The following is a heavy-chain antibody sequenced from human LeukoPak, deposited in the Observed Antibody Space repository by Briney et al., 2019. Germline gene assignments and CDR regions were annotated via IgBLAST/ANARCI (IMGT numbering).Heavy chain of an antibody. CDR3: ARGSREFDY. CDR2: INHSGST. J-gene: IGHJ4*02. CDR1: GGSFSVYY. Sequence: SETLSLTCAVYGGSFSVYYWSWIRQSPGNGLEWIGEINHSGSTNYNPSLRSRVTISVDTSKNQFSLKLSSVTAADTAVYYCARGSREFDYWGQGALVTVSS. V-gene: IGHV4-34*01.